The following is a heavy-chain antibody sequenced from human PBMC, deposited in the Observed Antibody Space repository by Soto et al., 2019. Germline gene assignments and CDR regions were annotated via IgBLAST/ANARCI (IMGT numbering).Heavy chain of an antibody. CDR2: IDPSGGST. D-gene: IGHD3-3*01. V-gene: IGHV1-46*03. CDR1: GYNFTSYY. CDR3: ARDLTGGPTYYDFWSGYSPVDY. J-gene: IGHJ4*01. Sequence: ASVKVSCKASGYNFTSYYMHWVRQAPGQGLEWMGIIDPSGGSTSYAQKFQGRVSMTRDTSTSTVYMDLSSLRSEDTAVYYCARDLTGGPTYYDFWSGYSPVDYWG.